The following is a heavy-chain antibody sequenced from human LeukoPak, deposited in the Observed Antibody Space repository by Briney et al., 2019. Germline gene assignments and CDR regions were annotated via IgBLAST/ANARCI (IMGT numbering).Heavy chain of an antibody. D-gene: IGHD5-18*01. Sequence: KPGGSLRLSCAASGFTFSDYYMSWIRQAPGKGLEWVSYISSSGSTIYYADSVKGRFTISRDNAKHSLYLQMNSLRAEDTAVYYCASVRGYSYPALDYWGQGTLVTVSS. J-gene: IGHJ4*02. CDR3: ASVRGYSYPALDY. CDR2: ISSSGSTI. V-gene: IGHV3-11*04. CDR1: GFTFSDYY.